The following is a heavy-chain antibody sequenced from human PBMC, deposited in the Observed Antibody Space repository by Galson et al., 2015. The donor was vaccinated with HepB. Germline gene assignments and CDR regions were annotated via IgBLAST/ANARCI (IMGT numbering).Heavy chain of an antibody. Sequence: SVKVSCKASGYTFTGYYMYWVRQAPGQGLEWMGWVNPNSGGTNYAQKFQGRVTMTRDTSINTAYMELRRLRSDDTAVYYCARGPIRNWFDPWGQGTLVTVSS. CDR3: ARGPIRNWFDP. CDR2: VNPNSGGT. V-gene: IGHV1-2*02. CDR1: GYTFTGYY. J-gene: IGHJ5*02.